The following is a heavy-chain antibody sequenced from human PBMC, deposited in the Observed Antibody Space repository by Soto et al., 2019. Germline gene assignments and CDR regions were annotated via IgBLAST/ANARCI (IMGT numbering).Heavy chain of an antibody. D-gene: IGHD3-22*01. V-gene: IGHV1-2*02. CDR2: INPNSGGT. CDR1: GYTFTGYY. J-gene: IGHJ1*01. CDR3: ARDPYDDSSGYPLSQH. Sequence: ASVKVSCKASGYTFTGYYMHWVRQAPGQGLEWMGWINPNSGGTNYAQKFQGRVTMTRDTSISTAYMELSRLRSEDTAVYYCARDPYDDSSGYPLSQHWGQGTLVTVSS.